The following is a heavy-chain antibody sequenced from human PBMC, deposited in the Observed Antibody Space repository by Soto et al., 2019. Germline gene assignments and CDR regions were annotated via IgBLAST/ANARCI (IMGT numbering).Heavy chain of an antibody. CDR1: GGSISSSSYY. CDR3: ASYLLGAAGTFDY. V-gene: IGHV4-39*01. J-gene: IGHJ4*02. Sequence: QLQLQESGPGLVKPSETLSLTCTVSGGSISSSSYYWGWIRQPPGKGLEWIGSIYYSGSTYYNPSLKSRVTISVDTSKNQFSLKLSSVTAADTAVYYCASYLLGAAGTFDYWGQGTLVTVSS. CDR2: IYYSGST. D-gene: IGHD6-13*01.